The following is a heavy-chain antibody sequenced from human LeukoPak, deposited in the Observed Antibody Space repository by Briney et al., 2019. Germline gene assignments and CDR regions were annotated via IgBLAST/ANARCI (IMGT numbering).Heavy chain of an antibody. CDR2: IKEDGSEK. D-gene: IGHD6-19*01. CDR3: ARDPGLGAVAGTL. Sequence: GGSLRLSCAASGFIFGTYWMTWVRQAPGKGLEWVANIKEDGSEKYYVDSVKGRFTISRDNAKNSLYLQMNSLRAEDTAVYYCARDPGLGAVAGTLWGQGTLVTVSS. J-gene: IGHJ1*01. V-gene: IGHV3-7*01. CDR1: GFIFGTYW.